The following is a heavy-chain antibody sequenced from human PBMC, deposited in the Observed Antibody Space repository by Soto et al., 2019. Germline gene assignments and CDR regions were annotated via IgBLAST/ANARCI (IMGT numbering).Heavy chain of an antibody. CDR3: AGAVPRSRDDAFDI. V-gene: IGHV1-69*01. D-gene: IGHD4-17*01. CDR1: GGTFSSYA. J-gene: IGHJ3*02. Sequence: QVQLVQSGSEVKKPGSSVKVSCKASGGTFSSYAISWVRQAPGQGREWMGGIIPIFGTANYAQKFQGRVTITADESTRTAYMAPSSLRSEDTVVYYCAGAVPRSRDDAFDIWGQGTMVSVSS. CDR2: IIPIFGTA.